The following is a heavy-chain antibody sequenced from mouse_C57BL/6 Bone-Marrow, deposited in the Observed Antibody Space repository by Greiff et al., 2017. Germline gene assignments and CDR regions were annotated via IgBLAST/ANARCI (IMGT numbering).Heavy chain of an antibody. J-gene: IGHJ4*01. V-gene: IGHV1-69*01. CDR1: GYTFTSYW. Sequence: QVQLQQSGAELARPGASVKLSCKASGYTFTSYWMHWVKQRPGQGLEWIGEIDPSDSYTNYNQKFKGKSTLTVDKSSSTAYMQLSSLTSEDSAVYYCASRGAMDYWGQGTSVTVSS. CDR3: ASRGAMDY. CDR2: IDPSDSYT.